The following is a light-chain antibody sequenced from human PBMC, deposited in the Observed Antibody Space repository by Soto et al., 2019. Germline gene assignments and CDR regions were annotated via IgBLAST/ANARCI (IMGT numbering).Light chain of an antibody. V-gene: IGLV2-23*01. CDR2: EGS. CDR3: YSYAGSSTDV. Sequence: QSVLSQPASVSGSPGQAITNSCTGTSSDGGSYNLVSWYHQHPGKAPKLMIYEGSKRPSGVANRCSRSKPGNAPSLTFSGLQAEAEAEYCSYSYAGSSTDVLGTRTKVTV. J-gene: IGLJ1*01. CDR1: SSDGGSYNL.